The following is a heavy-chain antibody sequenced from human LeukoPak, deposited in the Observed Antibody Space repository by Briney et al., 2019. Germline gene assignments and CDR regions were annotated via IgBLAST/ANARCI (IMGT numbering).Heavy chain of an antibody. D-gene: IGHD6-19*01. CDR2: IGIRGDT. CDR1: GFTFSSFA. Sequence: GGSLRLSCAASGFTFSSFAMIWVRQAPGKGLEWVSAIGIRGDTHYSGSVKGRFTISRENAESSLYLQMNSLRAGDTAVYYCARGGIQVSGIDEFDYWGQGTLVTVSS. V-gene: IGHV3-13*01. J-gene: IGHJ4*02. CDR3: ARGGIQVSGIDEFDY.